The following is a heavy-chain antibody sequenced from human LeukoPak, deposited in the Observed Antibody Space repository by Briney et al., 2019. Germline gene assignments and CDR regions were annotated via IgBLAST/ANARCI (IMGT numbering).Heavy chain of an antibody. CDR1: GYTFTGYY. V-gene: IGHV1-2*02. Sequence: AASVKVSCKASGYTFTGYYMHWVRQAPGQGLEWMGWINPNSGGTNYAQKFQGRVTMTRDTSISTAYMELSRLRSDDTAVYYCARDGSPPTGFDYYYYYMDVWGKGTTVTASS. J-gene: IGHJ6*03. CDR3: ARDGSPPTGFDYYYYYMDV. CDR2: INPNSGGT. D-gene: IGHD1-14*01.